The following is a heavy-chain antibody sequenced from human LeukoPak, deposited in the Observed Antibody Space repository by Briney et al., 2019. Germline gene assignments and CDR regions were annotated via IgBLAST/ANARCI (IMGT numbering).Heavy chain of an antibody. D-gene: IGHD6-13*01. V-gene: IGHV4-59*01. CDR2: IYYSGST. CDR1: GGSISSYY. Sequence: SETLSLTCTVSGGSISSYYWSWIRQPPGKGLEWIGYIYYSGSTNYNPSLKSRVTISVDTSKNQFSLKLSSVTAADTAVYYCARDLRSWYTGWFDPWGQGTLSPSPQ. CDR3: ARDLRSWYTGWFDP. J-gene: IGHJ5*02.